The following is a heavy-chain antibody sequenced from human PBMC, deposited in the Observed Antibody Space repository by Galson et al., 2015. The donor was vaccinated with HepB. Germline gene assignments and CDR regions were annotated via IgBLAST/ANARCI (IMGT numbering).Heavy chain of an antibody. CDR3: ARVRTVTTAYYYYMDV. Sequence: SVKVPCKASGYTFTGYYMHWVRQAPGQGLEWMGRINPNSGGTNYAQKFQGRVTMTRDTSISPAYMELSRLRSDDTAVYYCARVRTVTTAYYYYMDVWGKGTTVTVSS. V-gene: IGHV1-2*06. D-gene: IGHD4-17*01. J-gene: IGHJ6*03. CDR1: GYTFTGYY. CDR2: INPNSGGT.